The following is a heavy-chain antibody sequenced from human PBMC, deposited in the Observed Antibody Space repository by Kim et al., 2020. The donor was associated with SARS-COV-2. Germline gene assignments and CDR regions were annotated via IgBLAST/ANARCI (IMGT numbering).Heavy chain of an antibody. V-gene: IGHV1-8*01. CDR1: GYTFTNYD. Sequence: ASVKVSCKASGYTFTNYDINWVRQATGQGLEWIGWMNPNSGDTGFSQKFQGRVTMTLNTSISTAYMELSSLRSEDTAVYYCARGLVMAGAGRMYNWFDPWGQGTLVTVSS. J-gene: IGHJ5*02. CDR2: MNPNSGDT. CDR3: ARGLVMAGAGRMYNWFDP. D-gene: IGHD6-13*01.